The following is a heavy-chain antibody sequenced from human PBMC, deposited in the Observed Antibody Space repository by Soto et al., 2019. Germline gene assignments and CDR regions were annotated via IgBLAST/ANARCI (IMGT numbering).Heavy chain of an antibody. V-gene: IGHV1-8*01. D-gene: IGHD2-2*01. CDR2: MNPNSGNT. J-gene: IGHJ6*03. CDR3: ARGPELGYCSSTSCYVYYYYYMDV. Sequence: QVQLVQSGAEVKKPGASVKVSCKASGYTFTSYDINWVRQATGQGLEWMGWMNPNSGNTGYAQQFQGRVTMTRNTSLGTAYMELSSRRSEDTAVYYCARGPELGYCSSTSCYVYYYYYMDVWGKGTTVTVSS. CDR1: GYTFTSYD.